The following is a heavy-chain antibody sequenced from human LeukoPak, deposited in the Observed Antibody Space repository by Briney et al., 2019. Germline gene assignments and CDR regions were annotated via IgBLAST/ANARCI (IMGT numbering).Heavy chain of an antibody. D-gene: IGHD6-13*01. CDR2: ISAYNGNT. Sequence: ASVKVSCKASGYTFTSYGISWVRQAPGQGLEWMGWISAYNGNTNYAQKLQGRVTMTTDTSTSTAYMELRSLRSDDTAVYYCASGEQQRTYDAFDIWGQGTMVTVSS. V-gene: IGHV1-18*01. J-gene: IGHJ3*02. CDR3: ASGEQQRTYDAFDI. CDR1: GYTFTSYG.